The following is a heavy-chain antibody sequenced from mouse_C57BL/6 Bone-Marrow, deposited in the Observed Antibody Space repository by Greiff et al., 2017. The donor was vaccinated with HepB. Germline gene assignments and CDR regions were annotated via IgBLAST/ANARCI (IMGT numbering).Heavy chain of an antibody. J-gene: IGHJ3*01. V-gene: IGHV1-15*01. Sequence: VKLQESGAELVRPGASVTLSCKASGYTFTDYEMHWVKQTPVHGLEWIGAIDPETGGTAYNQKFKGKAILTADKSSSTAYMELRSLTSEDSAVYYCTRKYYYGSSYDYWGQGTLVTVSA. CDR1: GYTFTDYE. CDR3: TRKYYYGSSYDY. CDR2: IDPETGGT. D-gene: IGHD1-1*01.